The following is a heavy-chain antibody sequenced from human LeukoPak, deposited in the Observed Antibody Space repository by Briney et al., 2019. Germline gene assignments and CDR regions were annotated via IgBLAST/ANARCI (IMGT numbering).Heavy chain of an antibody. CDR1: GGSISSYF. CDR2: IYTSGSP. CDR3: ARTPFYYDSSAYYPLLERYYFDY. Sequence: SETLSLTCTVSGGSISSYFWSWIRQPAGKGLEWIGRIYTSGSPNYNPSLKSRVTMSVDTSRTQFSLKLRSVTAADTAVYYCARTPFYYDSSAYYPLLERYYFDYWGQGTLVTVSS. V-gene: IGHV4-4*07. J-gene: IGHJ4*02. D-gene: IGHD3-22*01.